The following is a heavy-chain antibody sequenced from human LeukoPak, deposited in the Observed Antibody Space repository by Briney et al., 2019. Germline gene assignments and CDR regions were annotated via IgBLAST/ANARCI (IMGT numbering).Heavy chain of an antibody. CDR1: GGSISSYY. V-gene: IGHV4-39*07. J-gene: IGHJ3*02. D-gene: IGHD3-10*01. CDR3: ARGSLGSIDAFDI. CDR2: IYYSGST. Sequence: ASETLSLTCTVSGGSISSYYWGWIRQPPGKGLEWIGSIYYSGSTYYNPSLKSRVTISVDRSKNQFSLKLSSVTAADTAVYYCARGSLGSIDAFDIWGQGTKVIVSS.